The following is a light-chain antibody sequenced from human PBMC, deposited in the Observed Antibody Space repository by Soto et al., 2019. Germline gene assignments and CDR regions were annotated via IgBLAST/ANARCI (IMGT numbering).Light chain of an antibody. CDR3: QQYNSNSLT. CDR2: DAS. Sequence: DIQMTQSPSTLSASVVDRVTFTCRASQSVVTWLAWYQQKPGKAPKLLIYDASSLESGVSSRFRGSGSGTEFTLTISSLQPDDFGTYYCQQYNSNSLTFGGGTKGDIK. V-gene: IGKV1-5*01. J-gene: IGKJ4*01. CDR1: QSVVTW.